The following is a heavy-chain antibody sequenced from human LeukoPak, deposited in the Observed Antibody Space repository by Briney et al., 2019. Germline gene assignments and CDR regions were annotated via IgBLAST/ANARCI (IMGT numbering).Heavy chain of an antibody. J-gene: IGHJ5*02. V-gene: IGHV1-2*02. D-gene: IGHD2-2*01. CDR3: ARGGPRDIVVVPAAKKWFDP. CDR2: INPHSGGT. CDR1: GYTFGGNY. Sequence: GASVKVSCKASGYTFGGNYMHWVRQAPRQGLEWMGWINPHSGGTIHPQSLQCRVTMTRDTSISTTYMELSRLRSDDTAVYYCARGGPRDIVVVPAAKKWFDPWGQGTLVTVSS.